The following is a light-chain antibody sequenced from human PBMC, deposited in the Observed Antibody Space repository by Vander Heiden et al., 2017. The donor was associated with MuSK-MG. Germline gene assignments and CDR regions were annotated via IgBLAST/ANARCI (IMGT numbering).Light chain of an antibody. Sequence: DIQMTQSPSSLSASVGDRVTITCRASQSISSYLNWYQQKPGKAPKLLIYTASSLQSGVPPRFSGSGSGTDFTLTISRLQPEDFSTYYCQQSDSTPYTFGQGTKLEIK. CDR3: QQSDSTPYT. CDR2: TAS. J-gene: IGKJ2*01. CDR1: QSISSY. V-gene: IGKV1-39*01.